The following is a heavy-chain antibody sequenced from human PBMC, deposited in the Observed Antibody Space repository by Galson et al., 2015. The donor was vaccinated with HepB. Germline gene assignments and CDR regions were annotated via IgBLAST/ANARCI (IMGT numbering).Heavy chain of an antibody. D-gene: IGHD3-22*01. CDR2: IKSKTDGGTT. Sequence: SLRLSCAASGFTFSNAWMSWVRQAPGKGLEWVGRIKSKTDGGTTDYAAPVKGRFTISRDDSKNTLYLQMNSLKTEGTAVYYCTTDYYDSSGYFSYYFDYWGQGTLVTVSS. V-gene: IGHV3-15*01. CDR1: GFTFSNAW. CDR3: TTDYYDSSGYFSYYFDY. J-gene: IGHJ4*02.